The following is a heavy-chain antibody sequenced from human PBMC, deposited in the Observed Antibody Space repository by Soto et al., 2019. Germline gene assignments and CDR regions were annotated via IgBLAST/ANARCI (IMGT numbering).Heavy chain of an antibody. V-gene: IGHV3-53*04. Sequence: EVQLVESGGGLVQPGGSLRLSCAASGLTVSGYYMSWVRQAPGEGLEWVSLIHSGASTDSADSVKGRFTISRHDSKNTLYLQMNSLRVEDPATYYRARLHCNSNTCPYYFDYWGQGTLVTVSS. D-gene: IGHD2-2*01. CDR3: ARLHCNSNTCPYYFDY. CDR2: IHSGAST. CDR1: GLTVSGYY. J-gene: IGHJ4*02.